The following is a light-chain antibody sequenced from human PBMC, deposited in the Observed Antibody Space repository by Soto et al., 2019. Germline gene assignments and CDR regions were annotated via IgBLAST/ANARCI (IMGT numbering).Light chain of an antibody. CDR1: QSINSW. Sequence: DIQMTQSPSTLSASVGDRVIITCRASQSINSWLAWFQQKPGKAPKVLIYKASTLESGVPSRFSGSGSGTEFTLTISSLQPDDFATYYCQQYNRDPLTFGGGTKVEIK. J-gene: IGKJ4*01. V-gene: IGKV1-5*03. CDR2: KAS. CDR3: QQYNRDPLT.